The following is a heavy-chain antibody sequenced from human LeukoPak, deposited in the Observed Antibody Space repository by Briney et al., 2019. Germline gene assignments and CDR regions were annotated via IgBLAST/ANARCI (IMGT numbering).Heavy chain of an antibody. CDR1: GFTFSSYA. CDR2: ISGSGGST. CDR3: AKEPRQRTYGGKPSPGHFDY. J-gene: IGHJ4*02. V-gene: IGHV3-23*01. Sequence: GGSLRLSCAASGFTFSSYAMSWVRQAPGKGLEWVSAISGSGGSTYYADSVKGRFTISRDNSKNTLYLQMNSLRAEDTAVYYCAKEPRQRTYGGKPSPGHFDYWGQGTLVTVSS. D-gene: IGHD4-23*01.